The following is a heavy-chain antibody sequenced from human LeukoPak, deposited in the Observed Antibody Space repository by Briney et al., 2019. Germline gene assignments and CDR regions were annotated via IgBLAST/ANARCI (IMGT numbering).Heavy chain of an antibody. CDR1: GGPISSYY. J-gene: IGHJ3*02. V-gene: IGHV4-59*08. CDR2: IYYSGST. Sequence: SETLSLTCTVSGGPISSYYWSWIRQPPGKGLEWIGYIYYSGSTNYNPSLKSRVTISVDTSKNQFSLKLSSVTAADTAVYYCARSGDSDAFDIWGQGTMVTVSS. D-gene: IGHD3-10*01. CDR3: ARSGDSDAFDI.